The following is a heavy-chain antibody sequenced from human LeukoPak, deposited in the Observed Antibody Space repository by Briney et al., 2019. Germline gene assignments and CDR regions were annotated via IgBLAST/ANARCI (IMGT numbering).Heavy chain of an antibody. V-gene: IGHV4-39*01. CDR3: ASPSHCTSDSCQKYFDY. CDR2: IFYGGNI. J-gene: IGHJ4*02. D-gene: IGHD2-2*01. CDR1: GGSISSLY. Sequence: SETLSLTCSVSGGSISSLYWSWIRQPPGKGLEWIGSIFYGGNIYYNPSLKSRVTISIDTSRNQFSLKLSSVTAADTAVYYCASPSHCTSDSCQKYFDYWGQGTLVTVSS.